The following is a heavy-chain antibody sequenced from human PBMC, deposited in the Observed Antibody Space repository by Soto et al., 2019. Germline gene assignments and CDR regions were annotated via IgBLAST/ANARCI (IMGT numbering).Heavy chain of an antibody. J-gene: IGHJ6*02. CDR2: ISYDGSNQ. CDR3: AKGRSYYYYYGVDV. CDR1: GFIFSSYG. Sequence: GGSLRLSCAASGFIFSSYGMHWVRQAPGKGLEWVAGISYDGSNQYYADSVKGRFTISRDNSKNTLYLQLNSLRAEDTAVYYCAKGRSYYYYYGVDVWGQGTTVTVSS. V-gene: IGHV3-30*18.